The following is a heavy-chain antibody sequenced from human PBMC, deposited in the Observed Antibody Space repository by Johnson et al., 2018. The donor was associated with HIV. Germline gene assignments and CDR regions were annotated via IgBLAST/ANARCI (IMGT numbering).Heavy chain of an antibody. Sequence: EVQLVESGGGVVRPGGSLRLSCAASGFTFDDYGMSWVRQAPGKGLEWVSGIGATGDTYYLGSVKGRFTISRDNSKNTLYLQMNSLRAEDTAVYYCARDPPSYGSGSYFRAFDIWGQGTMVTVSS. CDR1: GFTFDDYG. J-gene: IGHJ3*02. V-gene: IGHV3-20*04. D-gene: IGHD3-10*01. CDR2: IGATGDT. CDR3: ARDPPSYGSGSYFRAFDI.